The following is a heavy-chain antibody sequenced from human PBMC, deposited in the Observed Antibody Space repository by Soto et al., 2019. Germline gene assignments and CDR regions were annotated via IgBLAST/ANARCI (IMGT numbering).Heavy chain of an antibody. J-gene: IGHJ4*02. D-gene: IGHD6-13*01. V-gene: IGHV1-69*13. CDR1: GGTFSSYA. Sequence: GASVKVSCKASGGTFSSYAISWVRQAPGQGLEWMGGFIPIFGTANYAQKFQGRVTITADESTSTAYMELSSLRSEDTAVYYCARGVWYSSSWFPFDYWGQGTLVTVSS. CDR3: ARGVWYSSSWFPFDY. CDR2: FIPIFGTA.